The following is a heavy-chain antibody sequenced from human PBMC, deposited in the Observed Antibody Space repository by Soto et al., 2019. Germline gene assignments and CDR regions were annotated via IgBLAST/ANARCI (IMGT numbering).Heavy chain of an antibody. CDR1: GFTFNNYA. D-gene: IGHD3-10*01. Sequence: GVSLRLSCAASGFTFNNYAMTWVRQAPGKGLEWVSAISGGGDTTSYADSVKGRFTVSRDGSKNTLYLQMSSLRAEDTALYYCAKGRGGSGSLTPRVDFWGQGTLVTVSS. CDR3: AKGRGGSGSLTPRVDF. CDR2: ISGGGDTT. J-gene: IGHJ4*02. V-gene: IGHV3-23*01.